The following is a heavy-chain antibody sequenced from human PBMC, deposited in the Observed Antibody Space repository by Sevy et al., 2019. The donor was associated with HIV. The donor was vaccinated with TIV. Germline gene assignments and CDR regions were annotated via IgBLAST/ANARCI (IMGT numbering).Heavy chain of an antibody. D-gene: IGHD1-7*01. CDR3: ARGTPTSLGYYYYYMDV. V-gene: IGHV4-59*01. J-gene: IGHJ6*03. Sequence: SETLSLTCTVSGGSISSYYWSWIRQPPGKGLEWIGYIYYSGSTNYNPSLKSRVTISVDTSKNQFSLKLSSVTAADTAVYYCARGTPTSLGYYYYYMDVWGKGTTVTVSS. CDR1: GGSISSYY. CDR2: IYYSGST.